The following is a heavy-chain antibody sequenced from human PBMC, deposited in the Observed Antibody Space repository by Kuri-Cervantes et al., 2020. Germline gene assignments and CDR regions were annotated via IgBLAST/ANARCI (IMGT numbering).Heavy chain of an antibody. D-gene: IGHD3-16*01. V-gene: IGHV3-33*08. J-gene: IGHJ5*01. CDR2: IWYDGSNK. Sequence: GESLKISCAASGFTFSSYGMHWVRQAPGKGLEWVAVIWYDGSNKYYADSVKGRFTISRDNSKNTLYLQMNSLGAEDTAVYYCATGRGSRLGGQNWFDSWGQGTLVTVSS. CDR3: ATGRGSRLGGQNWFDS. CDR1: GFTFSSYG.